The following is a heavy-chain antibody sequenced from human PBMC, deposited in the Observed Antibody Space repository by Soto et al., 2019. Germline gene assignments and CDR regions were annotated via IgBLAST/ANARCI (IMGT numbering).Heavy chain of an antibody. V-gene: IGHV1-18*01. CDR2: ISDYNGNT. J-gene: IGHJ6*02. CDR1: GYIFHNYG. Sequence: QVQLVQSGAEVKKPGASVKVSCKTSGYIFHNYGISWVRQAPGQGLEWMGWISDYNGNTKYAQKFQGRVTMATDTSTRTPYMELRSLSSDDTAVYYCAREGYYSGSESYSPPRYYGMDVWGQGTTVTVSS. D-gene: IGHD3-10*01. CDR3: AREGYYSGSESYSPPRYYGMDV.